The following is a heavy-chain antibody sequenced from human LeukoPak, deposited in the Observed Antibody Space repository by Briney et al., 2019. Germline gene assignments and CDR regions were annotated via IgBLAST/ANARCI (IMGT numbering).Heavy chain of an antibody. V-gene: IGHV4-38-2*02. J-gene: IGHJ4*02. Sequence: SETLSLTCSVSGYSISSNYHWGRIRQPPGKGLEWIGSIYHSGSTHYNPSLKSRVTISVDTSKHQFSLKLSSVTAADTAVYYCARDRYSDFWSGFSYYFDYWGQGTLVTVSS. CDR2: IYHSGST. CDR3: ARDRYSDFWSGFSYYFDY. D-gene: IGHD3-3*01. CDR1: GYSISSNYH.